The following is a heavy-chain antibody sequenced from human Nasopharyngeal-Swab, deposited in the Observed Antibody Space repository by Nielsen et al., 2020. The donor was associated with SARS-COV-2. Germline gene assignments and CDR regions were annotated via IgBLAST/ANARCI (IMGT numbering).Heavy chain of an antibody. CDR2: INPGSGGT. J-gene: IGHJ6*02. D-gene: IGHD2-2*01. Sequence: WWRQAPGQGLEWMGMINPGSGGTTYAQKFQGRVTMTRDTSTSTVFMDLSSLRSEDTAVYYCARRGRCSGSSCDMDVWGQGTTVTVSS. CDR3: ARRGRCSGSSCDMDV. V-gene: IGHV1-46*01.